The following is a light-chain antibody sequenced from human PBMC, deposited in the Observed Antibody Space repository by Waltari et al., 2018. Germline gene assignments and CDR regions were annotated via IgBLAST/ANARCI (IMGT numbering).Light chain of an antibody. Sequence: DIALTQSPGTQSLSPGARATHPGRASQGVSSTDLAWYQQKPGQAPRLLIYGASSRATGIPDRFSGSGSGTDFTLTISRLEPEDFAVYYCQQYGSSPLMYTFGQGTKLEIK. V-gene: IGKV3-20*01. CDR2: GAS. J-gene: IGKJ2*01. CDR3: QQYGSSPLMYT. CDR1: QGVSSTD.